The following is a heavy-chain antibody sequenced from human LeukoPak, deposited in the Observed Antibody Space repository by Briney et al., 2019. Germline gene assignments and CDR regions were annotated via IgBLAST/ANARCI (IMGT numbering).Heavy chain of an antibody. J-gene: IGHJ4*02. Sequence: GGSLRLSCAASAFTFSRDDMAWVRQPPGKRPEWISSISGNGAGTHYIDSVRGRFIISRDNSKNTVYLQMDSLRAEDTAIYYCAREDSSMALSLDYWGQGTLVTVSS. CDR1: AFTFSRDD. CDR2: ISGNGAGT. CDR3: AREDSSMALSLDY. D-gene: IGHD5-18*01. V-gene: IGHV3-23*01.